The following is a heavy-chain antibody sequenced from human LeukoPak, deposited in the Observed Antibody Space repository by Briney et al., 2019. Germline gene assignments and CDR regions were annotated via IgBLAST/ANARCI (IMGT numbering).Heavy chain of an antibody. CDR1: GFTFSSYA. Sequence: GGSLRLSCAASGFTFSSYAMHWVRQAPGKGLEWVAVISYDGSNKYYADSVKGRFTISRDNSKNTLYLQMNSLRAEDTAVYYCAKVPFASGWYEPDAFDIWGQGTMVTVSS. D-gene: IGHD6-19*01. V-gene: IGHV3-30-3*01. CDR3: AKVPFASGWYEPDAFDI. J-gene: IGHJ3*02. CDR2: ISYDGSNK.